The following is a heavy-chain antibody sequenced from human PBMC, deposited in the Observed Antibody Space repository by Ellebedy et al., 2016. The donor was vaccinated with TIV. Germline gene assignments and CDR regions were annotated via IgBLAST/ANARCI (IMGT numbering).Heavy chain of an antibody. Sequence: AASVKVSCKASGFTLNGYHMHWVRQAPGQGLEWMGWISTGSGDTKVAQKFQGRVTLTKDTTRNTASMDLTRLTSDDSAVYFCARGGDYGGYYDSFDRWGPGTMVIVS. V-gene: IGHV1-2*02. CDR2: ISTGSGDT. D-gene: IGHD4-23*01. CDR3: ARGGDYGGYYDSFDR. J-gene: IGHJ3*01. CDR1: GFTLNGYH.